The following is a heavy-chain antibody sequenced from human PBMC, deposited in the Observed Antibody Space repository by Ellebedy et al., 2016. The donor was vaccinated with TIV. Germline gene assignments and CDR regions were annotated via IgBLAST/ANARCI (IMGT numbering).Heavy chain of an antibody. CDR3: ATDGSYGDYRSPAHGFEF. J-gene: IGHJ3*01. Sequence: GESLKISCAAPGFTFSSYWMSWVRQAPGKGLEWVANINQDGSEKYYVDSVRSRFTISRDNAKNSLYLQMNSLGVDDSAVYYCATDGSYGDYRSPAHGFEFWGQGTMVTVSS. D-gene: IGHD4-17*01. V-gene: IGHV3-7*01. CDR2: INQDGSEK. CDR1: GFTFSSYW.